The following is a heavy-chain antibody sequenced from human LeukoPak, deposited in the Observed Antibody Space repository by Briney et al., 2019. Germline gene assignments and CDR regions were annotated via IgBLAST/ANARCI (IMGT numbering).Heavy chain of an antibody. J-gene: IGHJ5*02. CDR1: GGSFSGYY. V-gene: IGHV4-34*01. Sequence: SETLSLTCAVYGGSFSGYYWSWIRQPPGKGLEWIGEINHSGSTYYNPSLKSRVTISVDTSKNQFSLKLSSVTAADTAVYYCASTTIFGEVTDDNWFDPWGQGTLVTVSS. D-gene: IGHD3-3*01. CDR3: ASTTIFGEVTDDNWFDP. CDR2: INHSGST.